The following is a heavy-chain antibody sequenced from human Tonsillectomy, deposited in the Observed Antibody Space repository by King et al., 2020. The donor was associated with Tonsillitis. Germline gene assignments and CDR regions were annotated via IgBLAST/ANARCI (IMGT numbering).Heavy chain of an antibody. CDR3: AKEDSPKNPFDN. V-gene: IGHV3-30*02. CDR2: LRPDGSSE. Sequence: VQLVESGGGVVQPGGSLRLSCTASGFTFSNYAMHWVRQAPGKGLEGVAFLRPDGSSELYADSVMGRFTISRDNSKSTLYLQMNSLRPEDTAVYYCAKEDSPKNPFDNWGQGTLVTVPS. CDR1: GFTFSNYA. J-gene: IGHJ4*02. D-gene: IGHD1-14*01.